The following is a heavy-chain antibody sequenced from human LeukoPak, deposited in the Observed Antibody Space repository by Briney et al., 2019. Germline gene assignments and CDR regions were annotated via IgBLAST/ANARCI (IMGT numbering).Heavy chain of an antibody. CDR3: ARDPQYFFDSSGFDY. Sequence: GGSLRLSCAASGFSFSTYSMHWVRQAPGKGLEWVSSISDSSTYIYYADSVKGRFTISRDNANSSLYLQVNSLRAEDTAVYYCARDPQYFFDSSGFDYWGQGILVTVSS. V-gene: IGHV3-21*01. CDR1: GFSFSTYS. D-gene: IGHD3-22*01. J-gene: IGHJ4*02. CDR2: ISDSSTYI.